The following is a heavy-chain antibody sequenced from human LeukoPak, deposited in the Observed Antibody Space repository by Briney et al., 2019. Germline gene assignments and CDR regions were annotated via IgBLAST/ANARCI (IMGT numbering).Heavy chain of an antibody. V-gene: IGHV3-48*02. D-gene: IGHD3-22*01. CDR2: ISSSSSPI. Sequence: GGSLRLSCAASGFTFNRYWMSWVRQAPGKGLEWVSYISSSSSPIYYADSVKGRFTISRDNAKNSLYLQMNSLRDEDTAVYYCAREWFYDSSGYYVYWGQGTLVTVSS. CDR3: AREWFYDSSGYYVY. J-gene: IGHJ4*02. CDR1: GFTFNRYW.